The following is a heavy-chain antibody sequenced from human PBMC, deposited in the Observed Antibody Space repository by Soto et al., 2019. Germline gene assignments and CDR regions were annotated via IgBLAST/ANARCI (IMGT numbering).Heavy chain of an antibody. CDR1: GGTFRSYA. CDR3: ARGYCSGGSCNLSLCY. Sequence: VQLVQSGAEVKKPGSSVKVSCKASGGTFRSYAISWVRQAPGQGLEWMGGIIPIFGTANYAQKFQGRVTITADESTSTAYMELSSLRSEDTAVYYCARGYCSGGSCNLSLCYWGQGTLVTVSS. CDR2: IIPIFGTA. J-gene: IGHJ4*02. D-gene: IGHD2-15*01. V-gene: IGHV1-69*01.